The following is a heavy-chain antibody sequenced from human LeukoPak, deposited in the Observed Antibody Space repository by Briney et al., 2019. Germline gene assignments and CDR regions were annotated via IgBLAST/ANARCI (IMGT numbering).Heavy chain of an antibody. CDR2: LNEDGSKR. CDR1: GFAFSSYW. J-gene: IGHJ4*02. V-gene: IGHV3-7*03. CDR3: ARAVTSMDGY. D-gene: IGHD5-18*01. Sequence: GWSLRLSCAASGFAFSSYWMTWVRQAPGKGLEWVASLNEDGSKRSYVGSVKGRFTISRDNAQNSVFLQMNSLTAEDTAVYYCARAVTSMDGYWGQGTLVTVSS.